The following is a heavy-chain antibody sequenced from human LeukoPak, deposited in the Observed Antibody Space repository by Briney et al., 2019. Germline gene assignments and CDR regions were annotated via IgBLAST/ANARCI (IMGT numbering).Heavy chain of an antibody. J-gene: IGHJ4*02. D-gene: IGHD4-17*01. CDR1: GFTFSKTW. V-gene: IGHV3-7*01. CDR2: TMEDGSVQ. Sequence: GESLTLSCEASGFTFSKTWMSWVRQAPGKGLEWVACTMEDGSVQKYVDSVRGRFTISRDNARNSLYLQMNSLRVEDTAVYYCARGGGYGDYWGEVGIDYWGQGTLVTVSS. CDR3: ARGGGYGDYWGEVGIDY.